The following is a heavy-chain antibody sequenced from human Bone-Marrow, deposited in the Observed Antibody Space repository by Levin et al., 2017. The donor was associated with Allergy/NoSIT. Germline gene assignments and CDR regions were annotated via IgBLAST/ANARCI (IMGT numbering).Heavy chain of an antibody. J-gene: IGHJ4*02. CDR2: ISFDGTNK. CDR3: ARDGALDTEGSSFDD. V-gene: IGHV3-30*04. CDR1: GFNFRAYA. Sequence: GGSLRLSCAASGFNFRAYAMHWVRQAPGKGLEWLAIISFDGTNKYSADSVKGRFTVSRDNSNNTLHLEMHGLRTTDTAVYYCARDGALDTEGSSFDDWGRGTQVTVSS. D-gene: IGHD1-1*01.